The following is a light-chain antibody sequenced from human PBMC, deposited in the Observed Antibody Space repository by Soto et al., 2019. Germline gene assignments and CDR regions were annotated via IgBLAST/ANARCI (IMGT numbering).Light chain of an antibody. J-gene: IGKJ1*01. V-gene: IGKV4-1*01. Sequence: DIVMTQSPDSLAVSLGERATINCKSSQSITYSSNNKNYLAWYQQKPEQPPKLFIYWASIRESGVPDRFSGSGSGTDFTLTISSLQAEDVAVYYCLQYYSFPWTFGQGTKVDIK. CDR1: QSITYSSNNKNY. CDR2: WAS. CDR3: LQYYSFPWT.